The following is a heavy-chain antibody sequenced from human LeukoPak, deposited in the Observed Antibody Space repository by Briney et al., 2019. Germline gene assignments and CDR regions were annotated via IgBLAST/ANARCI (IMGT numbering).Heavy chain of an antibody. CDR3: ASSTPWIQLWYGRDY. CDR2: INHSGST. Sequence: SQTLSLTCTVSGGSISSGDYYWSWIRQPPGKGLEWIGEINHSGSTNYNPSLKSRVTISVDTSKNQFSLKLSSVTAADTAVYYCASSTPWIQLWYGRDYWGQGTLVTVSS. J-gene: IGHJ4*02. CDR1: GGSISSGDYY. D-gene: IGHD5-18*01. V-gene: IGHV4-30-4*08.